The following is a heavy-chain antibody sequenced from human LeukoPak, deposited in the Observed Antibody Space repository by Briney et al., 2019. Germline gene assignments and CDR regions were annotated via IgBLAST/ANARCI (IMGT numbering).Heavy chain of an antibody. J-gene: IGHJ4*02. CDR3: ARASVYYDSSGYFLPDY. V-gene: IGHV4-59*01. CDR1: GGSISSYY. CDR2: IYYSGST. Sequence: KSSETLSLTCTVSGGSISSYYWSWIRQPPGKGLERIGYIYYSGSTNYNPSLKSRVTISVDTSKNQFSLKLSSVTAADTAVYYCARASVYYDSSGYFLPDYWGQGTLVTVSS. D-gene: IGHD3-22*01.